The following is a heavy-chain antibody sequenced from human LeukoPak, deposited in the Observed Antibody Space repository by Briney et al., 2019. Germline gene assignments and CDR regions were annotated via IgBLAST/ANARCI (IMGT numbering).Heavy chain of an antibody. J-gene: IGHJ5*02. CDR1: GGSFSGYY. D-gene: IGHD5-18*01. CDR3: AREQLWSHNWFDP. CDR2: INHSGST. V-gene: IGHV4-34*01. Sequence: SETLSLTCAVYGGSFSGYYRSWIRQPPGKGLEWIGEINHSGSTSYNPSLKSRVTISVDTSKNQFSLKLSSVTAADTAVYYCAREQLWSHNWFDPWGQGTLVTVSS.